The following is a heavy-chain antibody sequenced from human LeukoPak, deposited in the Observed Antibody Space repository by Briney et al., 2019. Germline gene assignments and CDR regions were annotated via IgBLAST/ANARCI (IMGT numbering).Heavy chain of an antibody. Sequence: SETLSLTCTVSGGSISSYYWSWIRQPPGKGPEWIGNIYDRGSTKYNPSLKSRVTISVDTSKNQFSLRLSSVTAADTAVYYCARGRAFDNWGQGTLVTVSS. CDR1: GGSISSYY. CDR2: IYDRGST. CDR3: ARGRAFDN. J-gene: IGHJ4*02. V-gene: IGHV4-59*01.